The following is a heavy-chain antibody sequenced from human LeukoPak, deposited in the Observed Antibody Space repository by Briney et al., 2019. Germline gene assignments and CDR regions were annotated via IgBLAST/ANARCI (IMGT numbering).Heavy chain of an antibody. J-gene: IGHJ4*02. V-gene: IGHV3-48*02. Sequence: GGSLRLSCAASGFTFSSYNMNWVRQAPGKGLEWVSYTSSSSTTIYSADSVKGRFTISRDNAKNSLYLQVNSLRDEDTAVYYCANGGSFDYWGQGTLVTVSS. CDR1: GFTFSSYN. D-gene: IGHD1-26*01. CDR2: TSSSSTTI. CDR3: ANGGSFDY.